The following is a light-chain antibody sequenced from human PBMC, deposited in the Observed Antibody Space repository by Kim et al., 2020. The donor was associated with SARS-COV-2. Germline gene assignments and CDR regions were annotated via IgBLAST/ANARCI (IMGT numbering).Light chain of an antibody. CDR2: GES. CDR1: QSVSTK. V-gene: IGKV3-15*01. CDR3: QHYNNWPLG. Sequence: VSPGERATLSCRTSQSVSTKLAWFQQKPGQAPRLLIYGESTRATGIPARFSGSGSGTDFTLTISSLQSEDFAVYYCQHYNNWPLGFGGGTKVDIK. J-gene: IGKJ4*01.